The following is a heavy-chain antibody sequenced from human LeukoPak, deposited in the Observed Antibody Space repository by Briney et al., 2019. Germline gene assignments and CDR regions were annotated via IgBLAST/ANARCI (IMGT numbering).Heavy chain of an antibody. D-gene: IGHD3-22*01. V-gene: IGHV4-39*01. CDR3: ARQERSSRGTGNYYMDV. Sequence: SETLSLTCTVSGGSISSTTYYWGWIRQSPGKGLEWIGCIYYSGSTYYNPSLKIRVTISVDTSKNQFSLKLSSVTAADTAVYYCARQERSSRGTGNYYMDVWGKGTTVTVSS. CDR1: GGSISSTTYY. CDR2: IYYSGST. J-gene: IGHJ6*03.